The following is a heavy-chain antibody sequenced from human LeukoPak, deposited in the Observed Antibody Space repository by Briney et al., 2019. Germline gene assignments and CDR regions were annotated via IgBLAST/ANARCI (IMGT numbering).Heavy chain of an antibody. D-gene: IGHD6-13*01. J-gene: IGHJ6*03. CDR1: GFTFSSYG. CDR3: AKGSSSWNYYYYYYMDV. Sequence: GGSLRLSCAASGFTFSSYGMHWVRQAPGKGLEWVAVIWYDGGNKYYADSVKGRFTISRDNSKNTLYLQMNSLRAEDTAVYYCAKGSSSWNYYYYYYMDVWGKGTTVTVSS. V-gene: IGHV3-33*06. CDR2: IWYDGGNK.